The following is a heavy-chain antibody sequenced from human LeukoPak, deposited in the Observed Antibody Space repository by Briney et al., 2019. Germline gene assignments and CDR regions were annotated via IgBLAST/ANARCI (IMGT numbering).Heavy chain of an antibody. Sequence: GGSLRLSCAASGLTFSDYYMSWIGQAPGKGLEWVSYISSSGSTIYYAASVKGRFTISRDNAKNSLYLQMNSLRAEDTAVYYCARAYEGNWFDPWGQGTLVTVSS. CDR3: ARAYEGNWFDP. V-gene: IGHV3-11*01. CDR2: ISSSGSTI. D-gene: IGHD3-3*01. CDR1: GLTFSDYY. J-gene: IGHJ5*02.